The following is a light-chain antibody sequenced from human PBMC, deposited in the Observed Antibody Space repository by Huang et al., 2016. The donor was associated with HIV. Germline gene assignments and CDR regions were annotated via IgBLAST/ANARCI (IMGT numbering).Light chain of an antibody. V-gene: IGKV3-15*01. CDR3: QQYNNWPPLT. CDR2: GAS. CDR1: QSVSSN. Sequence: EIVMTQSPATLSVSPGERATLSCRASQSVSSNLAWYQQKPGQAPRLLIYGASTRATGMPARFSGSGSGTEFTLNISRLQSEDFAVYYCQQYNNWPPLTFGGGTKVEIK. J-gene: IGKJ4*01.